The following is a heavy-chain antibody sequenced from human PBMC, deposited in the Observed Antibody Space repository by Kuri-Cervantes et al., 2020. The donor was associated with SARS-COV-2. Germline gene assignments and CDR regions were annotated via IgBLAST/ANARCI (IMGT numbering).Heavy chain of an antibody. V-gene: IGHV4-39*07. CDR1: GGSISSSSYY. CDR2: IYYSGST. D-gene: IGHD2-8*02. Sequence: GSLRLSCTVSGGSISSSSYYWGWIRQPPGKGLEWIGSIYYSGSTYYNPSLKSRVTISVDTSKNQFSLKLSSVTAADTAVYYCTTGLTETPGYWGQGTLVTVSS. CDR3: TTGLTETPGY. J-gene: IGHJ4*02.